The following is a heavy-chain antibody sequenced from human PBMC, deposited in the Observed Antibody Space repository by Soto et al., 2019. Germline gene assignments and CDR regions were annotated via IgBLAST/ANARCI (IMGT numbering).Heavy chain of an antibody. V-gene: IGHV4-34*01. J-gene: IGHJ6*03. CDR3: ARDVRESHNYMDV. CDR2: INHSGST. CDR1: GGSFSGYY. Sequence: QVQLQQWGAGLLKPSETLSLTCAVYGGSFSGYYWSWIRQPPGKGLEWIGEINHSGSTNYNPSLKSRVTISVDTSKNQFSRKLSSVTAADTAVYYCARDVRESHNYMDVWGKGTTVTVSS.